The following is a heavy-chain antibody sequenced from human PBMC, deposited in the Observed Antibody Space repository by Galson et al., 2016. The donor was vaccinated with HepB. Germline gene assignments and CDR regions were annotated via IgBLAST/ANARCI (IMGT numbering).Heavy chain of an antibody. CDR3: ARVVRQGWLSEYNWFDP. CDR1: GFTFNTYS. D-gene: IGHD3-22*01. CDR2: IKQDGSEK. Sequence: SLRLSCAASGFTFNTYSMNWVRQAPGKGLEWVANIKQDGSEKHYVDSVKGRFIISRDNAKKSQYLQMNSLRAEDTAVYYCARVVRQGWLSEYNWFDPWGQGTLVTVSS. V-gene: IGHV3-7*03. J-gene: IGHJ5*02.